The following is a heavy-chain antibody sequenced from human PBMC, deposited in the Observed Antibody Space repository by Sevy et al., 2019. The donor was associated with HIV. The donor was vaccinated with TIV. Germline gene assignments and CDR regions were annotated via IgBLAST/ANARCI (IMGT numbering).Heavy chain of an antibody. CDR1: GFSFEDYA. CDR2: INWNSRKI. CDR3: SKAYKFDSGGYAHLNYFDY. J-gene: IGHJ4*02. V-gene: IGHV3-9*01. Sequence: GGSLRLSCAASGFSFEDYAMIWVRQVPGKGLEWVSSINWNSRKIDYAASVKGRFTISRDNAENSLYLQMNSLRVEDTALYFCSKAYKFDSGGYAHLNYFDYWGQGTPVTVSS. D-gene: IGHD3-22*01.